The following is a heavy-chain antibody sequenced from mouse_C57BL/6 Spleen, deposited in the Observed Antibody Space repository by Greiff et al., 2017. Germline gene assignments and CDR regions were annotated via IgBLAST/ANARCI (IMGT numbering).Heavy chain of an antibody. D-gene: IGHD4-1*01. Sequence: VQLKESGPGLVQPSQSLSITCTVSGFSLTSYGVHWVRQSPGKGLEWLGVIWSGGSTDYNAAFISRLSISKDNSKSQVFFKMNSLQADDTAIYYCARNGITGHYYAMDYWGQGTSVTVSS. CDR2: IWSGGST. CDR3: ARNGITGHYYAMDY. J-gene: IGHJ4*01. V-gene: IGHV2-2*01. CDR1: GFSLTSYG.